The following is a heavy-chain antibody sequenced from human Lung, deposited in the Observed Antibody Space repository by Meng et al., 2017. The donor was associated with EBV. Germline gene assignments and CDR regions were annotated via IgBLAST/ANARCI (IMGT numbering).Heavy chain of an antibody. V-gene: IGHV1-3*01. D-gene: IGHD2-2*01. CDR1: GYSFTTYA. CDR2: INAGNGNT. CDR3: ARTGCSSSSCYDY. Sequence: QVQVWQSGAEVKKPGASVKVSCKASGYSFTTYAMHWVRQAPGQRLEWMGWINAGNGNTKYSEKFQSRVTITRDTAASTAYMELSSLRSEDAAVYYCARTGCSSSSCYDYWGQGTLVTVSS. J-gene: IGHJ4*02.